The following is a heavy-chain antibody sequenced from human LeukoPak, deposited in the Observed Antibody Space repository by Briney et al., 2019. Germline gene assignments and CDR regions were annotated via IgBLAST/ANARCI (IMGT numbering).Heavy chain of an antibody. D-gene: IGHD4-17*01. CDR3: ARDLVHDYGDYDDY. CDR1: GYTFTGYY. J-gene: IGHJ4*02. V-gene: IGHV1-2*02. CDR2: INPNSGGT. Sequence: ASVEVSCKASGYTFTGYYMHWVRQAPGQGLEWMGWINPNSGGTNYAQKFQGRVTMTRDTSISTAYMELSRLRSDDTAVYYCARDLVHDYGDYDDYWGQGTLVTVSS.